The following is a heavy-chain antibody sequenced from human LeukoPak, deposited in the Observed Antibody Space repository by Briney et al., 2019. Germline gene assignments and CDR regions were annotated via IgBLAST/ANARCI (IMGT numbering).Heavy chain of an antibody. J-gene: IGHJ4*02. V-gene: IGHV3-30-3*01. Sequence: GGSLRLSCAASGFTLSSYAMHWVRQAPGKGLEWVAVISYDGSNKYYADSAKGRFTISRDNSKNTLYLQMNSLRAEDTAVYYCARDYYGSGSYDYWGQGTLVTVSS. CDR3: ARDYYGSGSYDY. CDR2: ISYDGSNK. CDR1: GFTLSSYA. D-gene: IGHD3-10*01.